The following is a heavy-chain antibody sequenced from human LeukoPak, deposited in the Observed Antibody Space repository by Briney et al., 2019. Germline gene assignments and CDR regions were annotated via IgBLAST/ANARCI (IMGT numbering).Heavy chain of an antibody. CDR3: ASQVRLERRYYYYYMDV. CDR2: INHSGST. D-gene: IGHD1-1*01. Sequence: SETLSLTCAVYGGSLSDYYWSWLRQPPGKGLEWIGEINHSGSTNYNPSLKSRVTISLDTSKNQFSLKLSSVTAADTAVYYCASQVRLERRYYYYYMDVWDKGTTVTVSS. CDR1: GGSLSDYY. V-gene: IGHV4-34*01. J-gene: IGHJ6*03.